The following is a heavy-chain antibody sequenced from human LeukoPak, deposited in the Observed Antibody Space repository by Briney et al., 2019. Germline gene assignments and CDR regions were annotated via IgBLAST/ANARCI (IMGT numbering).Heavy chain of an antibody. D-gene: IGHD5-18*01. CDR3: ARGAGPIGHSYGYGPVDY. V-gene: IGHV1-2*02. CDR2: INPKSGGT. CDR1: GYTFTGYY. Sequence: GASVKVSCKASGYTFTGYYMHWVRQAPGQGLEWMGWINPKSGGTNYAQKFQGRVTMTRDTSISTAYMELSRLRSGNTAVYYCARGAGPIGHSYGYGPVDYWGQGTLVTVSS. J-gene: IGHJ4*02.